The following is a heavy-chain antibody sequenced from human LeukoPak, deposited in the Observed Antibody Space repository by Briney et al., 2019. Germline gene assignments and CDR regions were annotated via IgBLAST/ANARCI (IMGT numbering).Heavy chain of an antibody. D-gene: IGHD7-27*01. CDR3: AKDGGLWVSAHWGDS. Sequence: GGSLRLSCTASGFTFSSYTMSWVRQAPGKGLRWVSAITTGGPNTYYADSVKGRFTVSRDDSKDTLYLQMNSLRAEDTAVYYCAKDGGLWVSAHWGDSWGRGTLVTVSS. CDR2: ITTGGPNT. CDR1: GFTFSSYT. J-gene: IGHJ4*02. V-gene: IGHV3-23*01.